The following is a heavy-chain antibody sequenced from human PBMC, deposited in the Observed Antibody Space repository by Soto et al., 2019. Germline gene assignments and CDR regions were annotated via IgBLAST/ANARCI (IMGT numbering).Heavy chain of an antibody. J-gene: IGHJ4*02. CDR2: IHSDGST. Sequence: GGSLRLSCSVAGSTVSDSMSWVRQAPGKGLECVSFIHSDGSTHYTDSVRGRPTISRDNSKNTLYLQMYRRRVDDSAVYFCARDARGPFDYWGQGTLVTVSS. CDR1: GSTVSDS. CDR3: ARDARGPFDY. V-gene: IGHV3-53*01.